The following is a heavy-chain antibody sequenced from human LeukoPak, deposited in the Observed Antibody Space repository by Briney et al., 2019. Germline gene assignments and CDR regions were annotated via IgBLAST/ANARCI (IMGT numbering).Heavy chain of an antibody. J-gene: IGHJ3*02. V-gene: IGHV1-2*06. CDR1: GYTFTGYY. CDR2: INPNSGGT. D-gene: IGHD3-22*01. Sequence: ASVKVSCKASGYTFTGYYMHWVRQAPGQGLEWMGRINPNSGGTNYAQKFQGRVTMTRDTSISTAYMGLSRLRSDDTAVYYCARDSPYYYDSSGFDAFDIWGQGTMVTVSS. CDR3: ARDSPYYYDSSGFDAFDI.